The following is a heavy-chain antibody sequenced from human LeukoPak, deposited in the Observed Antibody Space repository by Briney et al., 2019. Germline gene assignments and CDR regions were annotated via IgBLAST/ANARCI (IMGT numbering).Heavy chain of an antibody. D-gene: IGHD3-10*01. CDR2: ISGSGGST. Sequence: GGSLRLSCAASGFTFSSYAMSWVRQAPGKGLEWVSSISGSGGSTYYADSVKGRFTISRDNSKNTLYLKMNSLRAEDTAVYYCAKDVAYYHGSGKPWDDYWGQGTLVTVSS. CDR1: GFTFSSYA. V-gene: IGHV3-23*01. CDR3: AKDVAYYHGSGKPWDDY. J-gene: IGHJ4*02.